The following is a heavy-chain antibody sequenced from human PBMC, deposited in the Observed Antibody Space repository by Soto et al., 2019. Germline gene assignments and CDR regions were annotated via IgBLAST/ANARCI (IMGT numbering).Heavy chain of an antibody. CDR3: ARDRSSSDY. V-gene: IGHV1-18*01. Sequence: QVQLVQSGAEVKKPGASVKVSCRASGYTFTSYGISWVRQAPGQGLEWMGWISAYNGNTDYAQNFQGRVTMTTDTSKSTDYRELRSPRSDDTAVYYCARDRSSSDYWGQGTLVTVSS. CDR1: GYTFTSYG. CDR2: ISAYNGNT. J-gene: IGHJ4*02. D-gene: IGHD6-6*01.